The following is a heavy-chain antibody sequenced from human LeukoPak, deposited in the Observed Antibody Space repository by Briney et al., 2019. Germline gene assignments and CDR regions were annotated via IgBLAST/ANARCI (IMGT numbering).Heavy chain of an antibody. CDR3: RSMVRGVIPTYYFDY. J-gene: IGHJ4*02. CDR1: GFTFSSYA. Sequence: GGSLRLSCAASGFTFSSYAMSWVRQAPGKGVEWVSALSGSGGSTYYADSVKGRFTISRDNSKNTLYLQMNSLRAEDTAVYYCRSMVRGVIPTYYFDYWGQGTLVTVSS. CDR2: LSGSGGST. V-gene: IGHV3-23*01. D-gene: IGHD3-10*01.